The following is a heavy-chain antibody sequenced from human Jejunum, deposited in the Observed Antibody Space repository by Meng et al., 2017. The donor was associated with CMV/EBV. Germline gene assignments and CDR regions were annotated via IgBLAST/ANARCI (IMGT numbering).Heavy chain of an antibody. J-gene: IGHJ3*02. CDR2: INFDGSVE. CDR3: ARNYPRNCASINCPGAYDI. Sequence: SNYWMTWVRHFPGKGLEWVANINFDGSVEYYVDSVRGRFTIARDNAKNSLSLQMNSLRAEDTAVYYCARNYPRNCASINCPGAYDIWGLGTVVTVSS. D-gene: IGHD2-2*01. V-gene: IGHV3-7*01. CDR1: SNYW.